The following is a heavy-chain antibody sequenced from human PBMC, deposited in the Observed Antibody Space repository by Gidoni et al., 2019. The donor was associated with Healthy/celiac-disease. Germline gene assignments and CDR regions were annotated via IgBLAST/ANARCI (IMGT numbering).Heavy chain of an antibody. V-gene: IGHV3-33*01. Sequence: QVQLVESGGGVVQPGRSLRLSCAASGFTFSSYGMHWVRQAPGKGLEWVAVIWYDGSNKYYADSVKGRFTISRDNSKNTLYLQMNSLRAEDTAVYYCARVRAGFSSGPWYYFDYWGQGTLVTVSS. D-gene: IGHD3-22*01. CDR3: ARVRAGFSSGPWYYFDY. J-gene: IGHJ4*02. CDR2: IWYDGSNK. CDR1: GFTFSSYG.